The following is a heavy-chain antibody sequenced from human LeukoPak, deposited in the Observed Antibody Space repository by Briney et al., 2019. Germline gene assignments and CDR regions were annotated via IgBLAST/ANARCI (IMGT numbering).Heavy chain of an antibody. CDR1: GGSISSGGYY. V-gene: IGHV4-31*03. D-gene: IGHD3-22*01. Sequence: SETLSLTCTVSGGSISSGGYYWSWIRQHPGRGLEWIGYIYYSGSTYYNPSLKSRVTISVDTSKNQFSLKLSSATAADTAVYYCARGGGDRGYYYDSSGPLRLTDIDPWGQGTLVTVSS. CDR2: IYYSGST. J-gene: IGHJ5*02. CDR3: ARGGGDRGYYYDSSGPLRLTDIDP.